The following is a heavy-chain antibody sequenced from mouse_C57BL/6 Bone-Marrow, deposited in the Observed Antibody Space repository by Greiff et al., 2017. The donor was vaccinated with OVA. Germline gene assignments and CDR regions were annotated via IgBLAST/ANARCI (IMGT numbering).Heavy chain of an antibody. D-gene: IGHD2-4*01. CDR2: IDPENGDT. Sequence: EVQLQQSGAELVRPGASVKLSCTASGFNIKDDYMHWVKQRPEQGLEWIGWIDPENGDTEYASKFQGKATITADTSSNTAYLQLSSLTSEDTAGYYCTTQDYAWFAFWGQGTLVTVSA. CDR3: TTQDYAWFAF. V-gene: IGHV14-4*01. J-gene: IGHJ3*01. CDR1: GFNIKDDY.